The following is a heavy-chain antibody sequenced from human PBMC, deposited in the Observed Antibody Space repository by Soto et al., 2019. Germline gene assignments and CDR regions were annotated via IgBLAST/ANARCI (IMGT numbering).Heavy chain of an antibody. D-gene: IGHD6-13*01. Sequence: SETLSLTCTVSGGSISSSSYYWGWIRQPPGKGLEWIGSIYYSGSTYYNPSLKSRVTISVDTSKNQFSLKLSSVTAADTAVYYCASSGSIAAAAHFDYWGQGTLVTVSS. CDR1: GGSISSSSYY. CDR2: IYYSGST. V-gene: IGHV4-39*01. CDR3: ASSGSIAAAAHFDY. J-gene: IGHJ4*02.